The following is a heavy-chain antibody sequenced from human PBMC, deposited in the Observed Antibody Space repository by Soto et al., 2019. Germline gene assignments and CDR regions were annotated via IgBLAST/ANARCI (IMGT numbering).Heavy chain of an antibody. Sequence: QGQLLQSGAEVKKPGASVKVSCKTSGYSFTDYKLHWVREAPGQGLEWMGWVDPNGGGSNSAQKFQGSVTMTWDTSITTAYLDLTRLTTNDTATYFCATWVDYGDFEAFDFWGQGTLVTASS. J-gene: IGHJ4*02. CDR1: GYSFTDYK. V-gene: IGHV1-2*04. CDR2: VDPNGGGS. CDR3: ATWVDYGDFEAFDF. D-gene: IGHD4-17*01.